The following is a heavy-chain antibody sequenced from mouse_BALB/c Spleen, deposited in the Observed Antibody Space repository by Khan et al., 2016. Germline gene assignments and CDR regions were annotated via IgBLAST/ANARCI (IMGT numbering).Heavy chain of an antibody. CDR3: AITAVAMDY. Sequence: EVQLQESGPGLVKPSQSLSLTCSVTGYSITSGYYWNWIRQFPGNQLEWLGYIRDDGSNNYNPSLKNRIFITRDTSKDQFFLRVNSVTTEDAATYYCAITAVAMDYWGQGTSVTVSA. V-gene: IGHV3-6*02. J-gene: IGHJ4*01. CDR2: IRDDGSN. CDR1: GYSITSGYY. D-gene: IGHD1-1*01.